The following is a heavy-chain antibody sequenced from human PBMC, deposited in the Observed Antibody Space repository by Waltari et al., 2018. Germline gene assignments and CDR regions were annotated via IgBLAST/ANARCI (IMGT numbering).Heavy chain of an antibody. D-gene: IGHD1-26*01. V-gene: IGHV3-7*01. CDR3: ARIHSGRDYGDALDI. J-gene: IGHJ3*02. CDR2: IKEDGSEK. Sequence: EVQLVESGGGLVQPGGSLRLSCVVSGFTLSNYWMSWVRQAPGKGMEWVANIKEDGSEKDYMDSVKGRFTISRDNAKNSLYVQRNSLRAEDTAVYYGARIHSGRDYGDALDIWGQGTMVTVSS. CDR1: GFTLSNYW.